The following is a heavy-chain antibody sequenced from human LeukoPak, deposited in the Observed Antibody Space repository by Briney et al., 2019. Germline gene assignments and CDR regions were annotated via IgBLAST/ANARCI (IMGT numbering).Heavy chain of an antibody. CDR2: IKQDGSEK. V-gene: IGHV3-7*01. CDR1: GFTFSSYW. CDR3: ARVVGAYLYYYYYGMDV. J-gene: IGHJ6*02. Sequence: PGGSLRLSCAASGFTFSSYWMSWVRQAPGKGLEWVANIKQDGSEKYYVDSVKGRFTISRDNAKNSLYLQMNSLRAEDTAVYYCARVVGAYLYYYYYGMDVWGQGTTVTVSS. D-gene: IGHD1-26*01.